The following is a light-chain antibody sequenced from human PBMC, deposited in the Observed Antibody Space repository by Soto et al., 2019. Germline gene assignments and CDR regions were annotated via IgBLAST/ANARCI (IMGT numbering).Light chain of an antibody. V-gene: IGKV3-15*01. CDR3: QQYSNWPRT. Sequence: EIVLTQSPATVSVYPGEGATLSCRASQSVSSNLAWYQQKPGQAPRLLMYGASTRATGITDRFSGSGSGTEFTLTISSLQSEDFAFYYCQQYSNWPRTFGQGTKVDIK. J-gene: IGKJ1*01. CDR1: QSVSSN. CDR2: GAS.